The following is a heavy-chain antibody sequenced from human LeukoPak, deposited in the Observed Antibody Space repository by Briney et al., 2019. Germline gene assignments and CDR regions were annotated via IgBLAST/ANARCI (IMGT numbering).Heavy chain of an antibody. D-gene: IGHD3-3*01. CDR1: GFTFSSYA. J-gene: IGHJ4*02. CDR2: ISYDGSNK. Sequence: GGSLRLSCAASGFTFSSYAMHWVRQAPGKGLEWVAVISYDGSNKYYADSVKGRFTISRDNSKNTLYLQMNSLRAEDTAVYYCARGLRDFWSGYYYYWGQGTLVTVSS. V-gene: IGHV3-30-3*01. CDR3: ARGLRDFWSGYYYY.